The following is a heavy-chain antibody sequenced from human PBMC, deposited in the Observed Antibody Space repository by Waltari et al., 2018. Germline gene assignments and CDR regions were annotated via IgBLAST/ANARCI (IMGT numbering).Heavy chain of an antibody. CDR1: GFTFSDHY. V-gene: IGHV3-72*01. J-gene: IGHJ4*02. Sequence: EVQLVESVGGLVQPGGSHRLSWVIQGFTFSDHYMDWVRQTPGMGLEWVGRSTNKATSYTTIYAASVKGRFSVSRDDSKNSLYLQMDSPKTEDTAVYYCVRGKKGFDYWGQGALVIVSS. CDR2: STNKATSYTT. CDR3: VRGKKGFDY.